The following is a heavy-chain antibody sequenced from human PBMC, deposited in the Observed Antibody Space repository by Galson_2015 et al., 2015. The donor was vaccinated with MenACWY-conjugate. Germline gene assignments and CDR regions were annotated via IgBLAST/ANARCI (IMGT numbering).Heavy chain of an antibody. CDR3: AKDRQPDSGWNFDY. V-gene: IGHV3-23*01. CDR1: GFTFSNYG. CDR2: ISGSGEHT. Sequence: SLRLSCAATGFTFSNYGMNWVRQAPGKGLEWVSAISGSGEHTYYAHSVKGRFTISRDNSRNTLSLQMNSLRAEDTALYYCAKDRQPDSGWNFDYWGQGTLVTVSS. D-gene: IGHD6-19*01. J-gene: IGHJ4*02.